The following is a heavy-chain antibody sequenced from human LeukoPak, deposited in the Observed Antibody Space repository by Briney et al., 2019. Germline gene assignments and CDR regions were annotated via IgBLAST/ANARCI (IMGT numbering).Heavy chain of an antibody. CDR2: IKRDGSDK. J-gene: IGHJ6*03. D-gene: IGHD1-26*01. CDR3: ARDPYSGSYGDYYYYYMDV. Sequence: GGSLGLSCAASGFSFTTYGMSWVRQAPGKGLEWVANIKRDGSDKYYVDSVKGRFTISRDNAKSSLYLQMNSLRDEDTAVYYCARDPYSGSYGDYYYYYMDVWGKGTTVTISS. CDR1: GFSFTTYG. V-gene: IGHV3-7*01.